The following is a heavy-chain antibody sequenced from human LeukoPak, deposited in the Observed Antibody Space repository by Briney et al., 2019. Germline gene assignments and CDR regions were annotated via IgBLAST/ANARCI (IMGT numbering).Heavy chain of an antibody. V-gene: IGHV3-21*01. CDR2: ISSSSSYI. Sequence: GGSLRLSCAASGFTFSRYSMNWVRQAPGKGLEWVSSISSSSSYIYYADSVKGRFTISRDNAKNSLYLQMNTLRAEDTAVYHCATPYHGGKVVGGYHYYGMDVWGQGTTVTVSS. D-gene: IGHD4-23*01. CDR3: ATPYHGGKVVGGYHYYGMDV. CDR1: GFTFSRYS. J-gene: IGHJ6*02.